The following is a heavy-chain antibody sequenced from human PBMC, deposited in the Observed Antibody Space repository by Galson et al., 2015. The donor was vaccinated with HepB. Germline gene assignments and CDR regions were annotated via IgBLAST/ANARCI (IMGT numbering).Heavy chain of an antibody. D-gene: IGHD2-2*01. J-gene: IGHJ5*02. Sequence: SLRLSCAASGFTFSSYWMSWVRQAPGKGLEWVANIKQDGSEKYYVGSVKGRFTISRDNAKNSLYLQMNSLRAEDTAVYYCARGYCSSTSCYAGGADHNTWGQGTLVTVSS. V-gene: IGHV3-7*03. CDR2: IKQDGSEK. CDR1: GFTFSSYW. CDR3: ARGYCSSTSCYAGGADHNT.